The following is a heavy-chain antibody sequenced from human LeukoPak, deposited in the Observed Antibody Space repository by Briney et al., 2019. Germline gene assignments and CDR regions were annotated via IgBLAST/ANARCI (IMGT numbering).Heavy chain of an antibody. CDR3: ARVTGSGSYSANYYYNMDV. V-gene: IGHV3-23*01. CDR1: GFTFSSYA. J-gene: IGHJ6*02. CDR2: IGVSGHTT. D-gene: IGHD3-10*01. Sequence: GGSLRLSCAASGFTFSSYAMSWVRQAPGKGLEWVSVIGVSGHTTFYADSVRGRFTISRGNSKNTLFLQMNSLRAEDAAVYYCARVTGSGSYSANYYYNMDVWGQGTTVTVPS.